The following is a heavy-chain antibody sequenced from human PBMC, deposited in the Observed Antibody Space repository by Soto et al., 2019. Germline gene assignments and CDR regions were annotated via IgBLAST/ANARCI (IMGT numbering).Heavy chain of an antibody. CDR2: ISYDGSNK. D-gene: IGHD2-8*01. CDR3: AKDWGDGTSAEAGANGKGRYYYGMDV. Sequence: QVQLVESGGGVVQPGRSLRLSCAASGFIFSSYGMHWVRQAPGKGLEWVAVISYDGSNKYYADSVKGRFTISSSKNTRYLQMNSRRAEDTAVYYSAKDWGDGTSAEAGANGKGRYYYGMDVWGQGTTVTVS. J-gene: IGHJ6*02. CDR1: GFIFSSYG. V-gene: IGHV3-30*18.